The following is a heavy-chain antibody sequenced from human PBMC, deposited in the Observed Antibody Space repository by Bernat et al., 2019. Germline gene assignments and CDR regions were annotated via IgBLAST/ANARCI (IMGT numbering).Heavy chain of an antibody. J-gene: IGHJ4*02. CDR3: ARGQWRVQIVDY. D-gene: IGHD6-19*01. V-gene: IGHV3-30-3*01. Sequence: QVQLVGSGGGVVQPGRSLRLSFAASGFTFSSYSMHWVRQAPGKGLEWVAVISYDGSNKYYADSVKGRFTISRDNSKNTLYLQMNSLRAEDTAVYYCARGQWRVQIVDYWGQGTLVTVSS. CDR1: GFTFSSYS. CDR2: ISYDGSNK.